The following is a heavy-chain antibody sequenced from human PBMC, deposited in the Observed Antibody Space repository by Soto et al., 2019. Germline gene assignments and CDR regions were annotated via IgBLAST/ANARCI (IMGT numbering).Heavy chain of an antibody. Sequence: QEQLVQSGAELRRPGASVKISCRASGYNFPSFNINWVRQASGQGPVWLGWMNPANGNAAFARDFQGRVTMTRDLSTDTAYMELGGLSSGDTAVYYCARAVGIAVTGLDLWGPGTLGTVS. J-gene: IGHJ5*02. CDR2: MNPANGNA. CDR1: GYNFPSFN. D-gene: IGHD6-19*01. V-gene: IGHV1-8*01. CDR3: ARAVGIAVTGLDL.